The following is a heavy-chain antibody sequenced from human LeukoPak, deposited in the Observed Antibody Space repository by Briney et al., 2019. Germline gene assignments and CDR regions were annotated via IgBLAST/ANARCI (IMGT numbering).Heavy chain of an antibody. Sequence: ASVKVSCKVSGYTLTELSMHWVRQAPGKGLEWMGGFDPEDGETIYAQKFQGRVTMTEDTSTDTAYMELSSLRSEDTAVYYCATSTGTTSVLDYWGQGTLVTVSS. CDR2: FDPEDGET. CDR3: ATSTGTTSVLDY. V-gene: IGHV1-24*01. J-gene: IGHJ4*02. D-gene: IGHD1-1*01. CDR1: GYTLTELS.